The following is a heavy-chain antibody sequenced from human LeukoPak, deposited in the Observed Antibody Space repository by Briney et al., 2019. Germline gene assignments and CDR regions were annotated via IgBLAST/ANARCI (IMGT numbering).Heavy chain of an antibody. D-gene: IGHD3-10*01. CDR2: IHHSGRS. V-gene: IGHV4-31*03. CDR1: ADSLSSGGHY. Sequence: SETLSLTCTVSADSLSSGGHYWAWIRQFRGKGLESIGFIHHSGRSRHNPSLKDRVAISVDTSRKQFALKLSSVTAADTAMYYCAGGGNRFGGFYFDYWGQGIQVIVPS. CDR3: AGGGNRFGGFYFDY. J-gene: IGHJ4*02.